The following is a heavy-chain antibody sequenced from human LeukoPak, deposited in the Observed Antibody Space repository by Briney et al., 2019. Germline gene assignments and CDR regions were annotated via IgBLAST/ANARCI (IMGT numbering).Heavy chain of an antibody. V-gene: IGHV3-74*01. CDR2: IHRDGNNI. J-gene: IGHJ6*02. CDR3: ARGLRDRYGMDV. CDR1: GFTLDTYW. Sequence: PGGPLSLSCVGSGFTLDTYWMDWVRTAAGTGLGWVSRIHRDGNNINCADFVQGRFTVSRDNAKNTLYLQMHSLRVEDTAMYYCARGLRDRYGMDVWGQGTTVTVSS.